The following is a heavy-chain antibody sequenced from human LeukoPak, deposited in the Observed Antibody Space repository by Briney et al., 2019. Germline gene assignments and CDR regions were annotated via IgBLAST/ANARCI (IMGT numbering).Heavy chain of an antibody. CDR2: IYTSGST. CDR3: ARDQEYCSSTSCYRVFDY. J-gene: IGHJ4*02. CDR1: GGSISSSSYY. D-gene: IGHD2-2*02. V-gene: IGHV4-39*07. Sequence: PSETLSLTCTVSGGSISSSSYYWGWIRQPPGKGLEWIGRIYTSGSTNYNPSLKSRVTMSVDTSKNQFSLKLSSVTAADTAVYYCARDQEYCSSTSCYRVFDYWGQGTLVTVSS.